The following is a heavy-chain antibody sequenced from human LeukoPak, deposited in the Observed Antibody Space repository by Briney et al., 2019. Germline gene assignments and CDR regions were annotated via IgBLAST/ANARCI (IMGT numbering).Heavy chain of an antibody. CDR2: IYSGGST. V-gene: IGHV3-53*01. CDR1: GFTVSTYY. J-gene: IGHJ4*02. Sequence: SGGSLRLSCAASGFTVSTYYMTWVRQAPGKGLEFVSVIYSGGSTYYADSVKGRFTVSRDNSKNTLYLQMNSLRAEDTAMYYCARGLGYCTSTTCLLPFDYWGQGTLVTVSS. D-gene: IGHD2-2*01. CDR3: ARGLGYCTSTTCLLPFDY.